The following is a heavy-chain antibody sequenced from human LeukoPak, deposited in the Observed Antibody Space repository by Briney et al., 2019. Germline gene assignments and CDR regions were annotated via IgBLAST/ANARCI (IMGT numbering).Heavy chain of an antibody. CDR1: GFAFSSQA. Sequence: SGGSLRLSCAASGFAFSSQAMGWVRQAPGKGLEWVSYISSSSSTIYYADSVKGRFTISRDNAKNSLYLQMNSLRDEDTAVYYCARSYYDSTPSNYYGMDVWGQGTTVTVSS. J-gene: IGHJ6*02. V-gene: IGHV3-48*02. D-gene: IGHD3-22*01. CDR3: ARSYYDSTPSNYYGMDV. CDR2: ISSSSSTI.